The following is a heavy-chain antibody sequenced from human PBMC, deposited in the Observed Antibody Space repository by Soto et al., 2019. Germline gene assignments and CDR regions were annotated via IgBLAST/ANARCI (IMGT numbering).Heavy chain of an antibody. V-gene: IGHV3-30*18. CDR3: VKAQERSAQYFAVVITAFDF. CDR2: ISHDGNSH. J-gene: IGHJ3*01. Sequence: GGSLRLSCEGSGFSFSNYGIHWVRQAPGKGLEWVAVISHDGNSHHLADSVRGRFTISRDNSKNTVFLHMTSLRREDSAVYHCVKAQERSAQYFAVVITAFDFWGQGTMVTVSS. D-gene: IGHD3-22*01. CDR1: GFSFSNYG.